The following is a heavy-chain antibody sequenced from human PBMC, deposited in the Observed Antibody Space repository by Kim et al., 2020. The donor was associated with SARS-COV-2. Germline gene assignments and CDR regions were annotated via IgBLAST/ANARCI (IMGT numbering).Heavy chain of an antibody. J-gene: IGHJ6*02. CDR3: ARQLSRSNYYYYGMDV. V-gene: IGHV3-30*07. Sequence: SVKGRFTNSRNNSKNTLYLQMNSLRAEDTAVYYCARQLSRSNYYYYGMDVWGQGTTVTVSS. D-gene: IGHD3-16*02.